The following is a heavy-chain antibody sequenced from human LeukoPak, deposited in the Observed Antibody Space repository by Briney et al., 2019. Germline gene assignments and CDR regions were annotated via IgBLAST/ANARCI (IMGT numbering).Heavy chain of an antibody. CDR2: ILNGGST. Sequence: ETLSLTCTVSGGSISSYYWTWIRQPAGKGLEWIGRILNGGSTNYNPSLKSRLTMSVDTSKNQFSLKLNSVTAADTAVYYCTRGSMGGSGSYYKDYYYGMDVWGQGTTVTVS. CDR3: TRGSMGGSGSYYKDYYYGMDV. J-gene: IGHJ6*02. V-gene: IGHV4-4*07. D-gene: IGHD3-10*01. CDR1: GGSISSYY.